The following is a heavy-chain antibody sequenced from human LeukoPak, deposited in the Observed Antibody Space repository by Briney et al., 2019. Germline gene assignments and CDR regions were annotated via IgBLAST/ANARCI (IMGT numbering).Heavy chain of an antibody. D-gene: IGHD3-22*01. CDR1: VFTFSTYW. CDR2: IKSDGST. J-gene: IGHJ1*01. Sequence: PGGSLRLSCAASVFTFSTYWMHWVRQAPGKGLVWVSRIKSDGSTNYADSVKGRFTISRDDANNTLSLQMNSLRPEDTGVYYCARAPSEIGGYYPEYFRHWGQGTLVTVSS. CDR3: ARAPSEIGGYYPEYFRH. V-gene: IGHV3-74*01.